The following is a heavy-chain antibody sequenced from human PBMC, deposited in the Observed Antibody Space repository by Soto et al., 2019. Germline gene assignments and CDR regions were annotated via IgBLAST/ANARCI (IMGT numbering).Heavy chain of an antibody. J-gene: IGHJ4*02. CDR1: GFTFSSYA. CDR3: AREIERLLGY. CDR2: ISYDGRNK. Sequence: PGGSLRLSCAASGFTFSSYAMHWVRQAPGKGLEWVAVISYDGRNKYYADSVKGRFTNSRDNSKNTLYLQMNSLRAEDTAVYYCAREIERLLGYWGQGTLVTVSS. V-gene: IGHV3-30*04. D-gene: IGHD3-3*01.